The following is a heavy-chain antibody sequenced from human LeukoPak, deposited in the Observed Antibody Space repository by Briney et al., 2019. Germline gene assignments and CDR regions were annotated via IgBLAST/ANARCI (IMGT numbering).Heavy chain of an antibody. D-gene: IGHD5-24*01. Sequence: SGPTLVHPTQPLTLTCTFSGFSLRTNGMRVSWIRQPPGKALEWLAHIDWDDDKFYSTSLKTRLTISKDTSKNLVVLIMTNMDPVDTATYYCARTADGSHFDYWGQGTLVTVSS. CDR2: IDWDDDK. V-gene: IGHV2-70*04. CDR1: GFSLRTNGMR. J-gene: IGHJ4*02. CDR3: ARTADGSHFDY.